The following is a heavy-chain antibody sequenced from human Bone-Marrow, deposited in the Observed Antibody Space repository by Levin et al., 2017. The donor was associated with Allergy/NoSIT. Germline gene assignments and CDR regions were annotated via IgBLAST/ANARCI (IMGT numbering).Heavy chain of an antibody. CDR3: ARLSDTSGYYSFDF. CDR2: TYGGYSET. V-gene: IGHV5-51*01. J-gene: IGHJ4*01. D-gene: IGHD3-22*01. Sequence: ASVKVSCKASGYIFSGYWIGWVRQMPGKGLEWMGITYGGYSETRYSPSFEGQVGLPVDDATNTAYLQWSSLKASDTAMYYCARLSDTSGYYSFDFWGQGTFVTVSS. CDR1: GYIFSGYW.